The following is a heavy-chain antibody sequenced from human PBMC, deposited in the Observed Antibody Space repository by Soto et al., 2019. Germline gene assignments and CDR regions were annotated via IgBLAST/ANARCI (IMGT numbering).Heavy chain of an antibody. Sequence: ASVKVSCKASGGTFSSYAISRVRQATGQGLEWMGCMNPNSGNTGYAQKFQGRVTMTRNTSISTAYMELSSLRSEDTAVYYCARGLYCSGGSCRPDDYWGQGTLVTVSS. CDR1: GGTFSSYA. J-gene: IGHJ4*02. CDR3: ARGLYCSGGSCRPDDY. D-gene: IGHD2-15*01. CDR2: MNPNSGNT. V-gene: IGHV1-8*02.